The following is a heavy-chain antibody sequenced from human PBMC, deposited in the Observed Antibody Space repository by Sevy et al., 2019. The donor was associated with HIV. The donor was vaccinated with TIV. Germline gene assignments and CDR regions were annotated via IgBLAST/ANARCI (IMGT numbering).Heavy chain of an antibody. V-gene: IGHV3-9*01. J-gene: IGHJ6*02. CDR1: GFTFDDYA. D-gene: IGHD6-19*01. CDR2: ISWNSGSI. Sequence: GGFLRLSCAASGFTFDDYAMHWVRQAPGKGLEWVSGISWNSGSIGYADSVKGRFTISRDNAKNSLYLQMNSLRAEDTALYYCTKDSKGLAVPGTGYYYYGMDVWGQGTTVTVSS. CDR3: TKDSKGLAVPGTGYYYYGMDV.